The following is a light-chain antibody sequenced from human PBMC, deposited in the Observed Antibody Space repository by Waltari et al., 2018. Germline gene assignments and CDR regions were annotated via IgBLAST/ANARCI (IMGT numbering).Light chain of an antibody. CDR1: QGISSY. CDR2: AAS. V-gene: IGKV1-9*01. CDR3: QQLHSYSFT. Sequence: IQLTQSPSSLSASVGDRVTITCRASQGISSYLAWYQQKPGQAPNRLVYAASTLQSGVPSRFRGSRSGTDFTLTISSLQPEDFATYYCQQLHSYSFTFGQGTRLEIK. J-gene: IGKJ5*01.